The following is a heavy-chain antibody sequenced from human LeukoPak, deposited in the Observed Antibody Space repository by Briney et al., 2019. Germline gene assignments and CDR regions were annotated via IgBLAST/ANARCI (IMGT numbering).Heavy chain of an antibody. CDR3: ARDRSYYDYVWGSYRFDY. V-gene: IGHV3-7*01. Sequence: GGSLRLSCAASGFTFSSYWMSWVRQAPGKGLEWVANIKQDGSEEYYVDSVKGRFTISRDNAKNSLYLQMNSLRAEDTAVYYCARDRSYYDYVWGSYRFDYWGQGTLVTVSS. D-gene: IGHD3-16*02. CDR1: GFTFSSYW. J-gene: IGHJ4*02. CDR2: IKQDGSEE.